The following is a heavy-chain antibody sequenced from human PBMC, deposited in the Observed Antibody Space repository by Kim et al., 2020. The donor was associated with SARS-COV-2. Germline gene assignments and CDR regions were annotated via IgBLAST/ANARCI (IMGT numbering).Heavy chain of an antibody. J-gene: IGHJ6*02. CDR3: ARDYLHYYDSSGYYNGYYYYGMDV. V-gene: IGHV4-39*07. CDR2: IYYSGST. D-gene: IGHD3-22*01. Sequence: SETLSLTCTVSGGSISSSSYYWGWIRQPPGKGLEWIGSIYYSGSTYYNPSLKSRVTISVDTSKNQFSLKLSSVTAADTAVYYCARDYLHYYDSSGYYNGYYYYGMDVWGQGTTVTVSS. CDR1: GGSISSSSYY.